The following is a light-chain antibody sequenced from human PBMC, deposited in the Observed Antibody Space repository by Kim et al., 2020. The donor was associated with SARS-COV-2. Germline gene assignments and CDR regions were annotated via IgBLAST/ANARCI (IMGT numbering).Light chain of an antibody. V-gene: IGKV1-9*01. J-gene: IGKJ5*01. CDR3: QQVNSFPLVT. CDR2: AAS. Sequence: SVGDRVTITCRTSQDIGGYLAWYQQKPGSAPKLLIYAASTLQSGVPSRFSGRGSGTDFTLTISSLQPEDLATYFCQQVNSFPLVTFGQGTRLEIK. CDR1: QDIGGY.